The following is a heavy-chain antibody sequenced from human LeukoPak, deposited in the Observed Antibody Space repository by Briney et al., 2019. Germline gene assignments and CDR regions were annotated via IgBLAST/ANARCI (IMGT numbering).Heavy chain of an antibody. CDR3: ARENYDFWCGYYSSDNSYYLDV. CDR2: IYYTGTT. D-gene: IGHD3-3*01. V-gene: IGHV4-59*02. J-gene: IGHJ6*03. Sequence: SETLSLTCTVSGASVSTHYWTWVRQPPGKGLEWIGYIYYTGTTNYNPSLQSRPTISVDTSQNQSSLRLSSVTAADTAVYYCARENYDFWCGYYSSDNSYYLDVWGKGTTVIVSS. CDR1: GASVSTHY.